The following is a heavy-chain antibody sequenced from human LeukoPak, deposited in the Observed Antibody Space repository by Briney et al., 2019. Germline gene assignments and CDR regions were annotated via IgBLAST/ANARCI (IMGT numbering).Heavy chain of an antibody. CDR2: INPNSGGT. CDR1: GYTFTGYY. V-gene: IGHV1-2*02. Sequence: ASVKVSCKASGYTFTGYYMHWVRQAPGQGLEWMGWINPNSGGTNYAQKFQGRVTMTRDTSISTAYMELSRLRSDDTAVYYCARGAKLELRLDYYYYMDVWGKGTTVTVSS. J-gene: IGHJ6*03. CDR3: ARGAKLELRLDYYYYMDV. D-gene: IGHD1-7*01.